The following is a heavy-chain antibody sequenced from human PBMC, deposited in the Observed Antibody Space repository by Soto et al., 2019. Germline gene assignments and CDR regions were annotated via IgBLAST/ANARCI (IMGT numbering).Heavy chain of an antibody. D-gene: IGHD1-1*01. CDR3: ARRVPPAEWFDP. CDR2: IIPIFGTA. CDR1: RGTFSSYA. V-gene: IGHV1-69*13. J-gene: IGHJ5*02. Sequence: ASVKVSCKASRGTFSSYAISWVRQAPGQGLEWMGGIIPIFGTANYAQKFQDRVPITADESTSTAYMELSSLRSEVTAVYYCARRVPPAEWFDPWGQGTLVTVAS.